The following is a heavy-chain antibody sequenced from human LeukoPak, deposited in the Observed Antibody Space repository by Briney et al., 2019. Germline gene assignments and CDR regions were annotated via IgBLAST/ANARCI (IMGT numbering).Heavy chain of an antibody. J-gene: IGHJ4*02. Sequence: AGGSLRLSCAASGFTFSSYAMHWVRQAPGKGLEWVAVISYDGSNKYYADSVKGRFTISRDNYKNTLYLQMNSLRAEDTAVYYCARHLPPGYFDYWGQGTLVTVSS. CDR1: GFTFSSYA. V-gene: IGHV3-30*04. CDR3: ARHLPPGYFDY. D-gene: IGHD3-10*01. CDR2: ISYDGSNK.